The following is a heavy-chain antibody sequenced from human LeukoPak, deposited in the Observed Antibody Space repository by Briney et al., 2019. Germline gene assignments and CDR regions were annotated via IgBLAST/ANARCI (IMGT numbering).Heavy chain of an antibody. CDR1: GYTFTNYG. V-gene: IGHV1-18*01. Sequence: ASVKVSCKASGYTFTNYGISWVRQAPGQGLEWMGWINTYNGNTNYAQKLQGRVTMTTDTPTSTTYMELRSLRSDDTAVYYCARDELGIADRLGYWGQGTLVTVSS. D-gene: IGHD6-13*01. J-gene: IGHJ4*02. CDR3: ARDELGIADRLGY. CDR2: INTYNGNT.